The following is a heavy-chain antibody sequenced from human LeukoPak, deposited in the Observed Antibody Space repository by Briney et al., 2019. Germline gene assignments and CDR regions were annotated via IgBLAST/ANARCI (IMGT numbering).Heavy chain of an antibody. CDR2: IYYSGST. CDR3: ARHPQGPFDP. Sequence: PSETLSLTCTVSGGSISSSSYSWGWIRQPPGKGLEWIGSIYYSGSTYYNPSLKSRVTISVDTSKNQFSLKLSSVTAADTAVYYCARHPQGPFDPWGQGTLVTVSS. V-gene: IGHV4-39*01. CDR1: GGSISSSSYS. J-gene: IGHJ5*02.